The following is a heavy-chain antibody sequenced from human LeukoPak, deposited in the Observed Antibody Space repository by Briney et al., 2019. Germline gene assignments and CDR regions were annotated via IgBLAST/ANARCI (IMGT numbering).Heavy chain of an antibody. J-gene: IGHJ5*02. CDR3: ARDDRFGELWS. CDR1: GFTFNTYN. Sequence: GGSLRLSCAGSGFTFNTYNMNWVRQAPGKGLEWVAVISYDGGNKYYADSVKGRFTISRDNSKNTLYLQMNSLRAEDTAVYYCARDDRFGELWSWGQGTLVTVSS. CDR2: ISYDGGNK. V-gene: IGHV3-30*03. D-gene: IGHD3-10*01.